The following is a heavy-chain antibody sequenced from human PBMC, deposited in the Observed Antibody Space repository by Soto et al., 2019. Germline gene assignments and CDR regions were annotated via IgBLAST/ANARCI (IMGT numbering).Heavy chain of an antibody. Sequence: GGSLRLSCAASGFTFSNYAMSWVRQAPGKGLEWVSFISGRSLTTYYADSVKGRFTISRDNNKNSLYLQMNSLRAEDTAVYYCASDLYGDYAKDSWGQGTLVTVSS. D-gene: IGHD4-17*01. V-gene: IGHV3-48*01. CDR2: ISGRSLTT. CDR3: ASDLYGDYAKDS. CDR1: GFTFSNYA. J-gene: IGHJ4*02.